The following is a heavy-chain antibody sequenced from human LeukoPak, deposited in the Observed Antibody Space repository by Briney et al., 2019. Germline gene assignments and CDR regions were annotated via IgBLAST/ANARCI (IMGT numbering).Heavy chain of an antibody. Sequence: GGSLRLSCAASGFTFSSYAMSWVRQAPGKGLEWVSAISGSGGSTYYADSVTGRFTISRDNSKNTLYLQMHSLRAEDTAVYYCAKDSRFLEWLLSPPNFDYWGQGTLVTVSS. J-gene: IGHJ4*02. CDR3: AKDSRFLEWLLSPPNFDY. V-gene: IGHV3-23*01. CDR1: GFTFSSYA. D-gene: IGHD3-3*01. CDR2: ISGSGGST.